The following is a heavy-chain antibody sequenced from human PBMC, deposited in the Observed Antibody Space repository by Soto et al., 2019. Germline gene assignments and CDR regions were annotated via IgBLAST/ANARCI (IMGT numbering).Heavy chain of an antibody. CDR1: GFIFGGYG. Sequence: QVQLVESGGGVVQPGRSLRLSCAASGFIFGGYGMHWVRQAPGKGLEWVAVIWYDGSNQYYADSVKGRFTISRDNSKNTLYLQMNSLRTEDTAVYYCAREGWVGCSTYAFDIWGQGTMVTVST. CDR2: IWYDGSNQ. CDR3: AREGWVGCSTYAFDI. V-gene: IGHV3-33*01. D-gene: IGHD2-2*01. J-gene: IGHJ3*02.